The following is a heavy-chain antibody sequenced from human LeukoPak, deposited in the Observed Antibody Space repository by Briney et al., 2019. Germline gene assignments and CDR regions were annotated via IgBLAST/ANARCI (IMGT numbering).Heavy chain of an antibody. D-gene: IGHD6-6*01. J-gene: IGHJ4*02. CDR3: ARAEQLVRYFDY. CDR2: IYYSGST. Sequence: PSETLSLTCTVSGASISSGDYYWSWIRQPPGKGLEWIGYIYYSGSTYYNPSLKSRVTISVDTSKNQFSLKLSSVTAADTAVYYCARAEQLVRYFDYWGQGTLVTVSS. CDR1: GASISSGDYY. V-gene: IGHV4-30-4*08.